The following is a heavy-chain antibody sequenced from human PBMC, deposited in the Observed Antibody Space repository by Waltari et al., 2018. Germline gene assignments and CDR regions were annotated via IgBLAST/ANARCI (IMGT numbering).Heavy chain of an antibody. J-gene: IGHJ4*02. D-gene: IGHD2-15*01. Sequence: QVQLVQSGAEVKKPGASVKVSCKASGYTFTSYDINWVRQATGQGLEWMGWMNPNSGNTGYAQKFQGRVTMTRNTSISTAYMELSSLRSEDTAVYYCARVQNLCSSGNGPLRYWGQGTLVTVSS. CDR2: MNPNSGNT. CDR1: GYTFTSYD. CDR3: ARVQNLCSSGNGPLRY. V-gene: IGHV1-8*01.